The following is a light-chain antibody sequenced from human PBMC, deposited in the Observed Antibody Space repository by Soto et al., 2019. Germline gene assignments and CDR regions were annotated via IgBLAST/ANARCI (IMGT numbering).Light chain of an antibody. J-gene: IGKJ4*01. CDR3: QQNYSTPLA. CDR2: AAS. CDR1: QTISSW. Sequence: DIQMTQSPSTLSGAGGDRVAITCRASQTISSWLAWYQQKPGKAPNLLIYAASTLESGAPSRFSGSGSGTDFTLTISSLQLEDFATYCCQQNYSTPLAFGGGTKVDI. V-gene: IGKV1-39*01.